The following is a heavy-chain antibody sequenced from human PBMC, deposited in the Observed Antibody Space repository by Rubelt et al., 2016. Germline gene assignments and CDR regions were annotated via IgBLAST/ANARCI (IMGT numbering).Heavy chain of an antibody. V-gene: IGHV3-48*03. D-gene: IGHD1-1*01. CDR1: GFTFSSYE. J-gene: IGHJ5*02. CDR2: ISSSGSTI. Sequence: VQPGGSLRLSCAASGFTFSSYEMNWVRQAPGKGLEWVSYISSSGSTIYYADSVKGRFTISRDNAKNSLYLQMNSLRAEDTAVYYCAKLVALVVWFDPWGQGTLVTVSS. CDR3: AKLVALVVWFDP.